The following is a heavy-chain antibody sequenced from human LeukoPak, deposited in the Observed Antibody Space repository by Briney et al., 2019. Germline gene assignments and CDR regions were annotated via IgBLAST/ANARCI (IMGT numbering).Heavy chain of an antibody. V-gene: IGHV3-74*01. CDR2: INTDGTSP. J-gene: IGHJ4*02. D-gene: IGHD1-26*01. CDR1: GFTFDDYA. Sequence: GRSLGLSCAASGFTFDDYAMHWVRHTPGKGLEWVSCINTDGTSPTYTDSVKGRFTISRDNARNTLSLQMNSLRAEDTAVYYCARDGGNYSPQDYWGQGTLVTVST. CDR3: ARDGGNYSPQDY.